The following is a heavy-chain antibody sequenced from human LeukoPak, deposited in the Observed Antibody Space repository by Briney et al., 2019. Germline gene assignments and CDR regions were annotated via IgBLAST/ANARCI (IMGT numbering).Heavy chain of an antibody. J-gene: IGHJ3*02. CDR1: GFRFSSYA. Sequence: GGSLRLSCAASGFRFSSYAMHWVRQAPGKGLEWVAVISYDGSNKYYADSVKGRFTISRDNSKNTLFLEMNSLRAEDTAVYYCAKALTSGWYLDAFNIWGQGTMVTVSS. CDR3: AKALTSGWYLDAFNI. D-gene: IGHD6-19*01. CDR2: ISYDGSNK. V-gene: IGHV3-30*04.